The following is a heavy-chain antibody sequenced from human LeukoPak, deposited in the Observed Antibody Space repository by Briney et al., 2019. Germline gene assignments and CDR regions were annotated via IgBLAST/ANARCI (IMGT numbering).Heavy chain of an antibody. V-gene: IGHV1-2*02. CDR3: SRDLDSSSSLGD. CDR2: IHPNSGGT. Sequence: ASVKVSCKASRYTFTGYYMHWVRQAPGQGLEWMGWIHPNSGGTNYAQKFQGRVTMTRDTSIGTAYMELSSLRSDDTAVYYCSRDLDSSSSLGDWGQGTLVTVSS. D-gene: IGHD3-22*01. J-gene: IGHJ4*02. CDR1: RYTFTGYY.